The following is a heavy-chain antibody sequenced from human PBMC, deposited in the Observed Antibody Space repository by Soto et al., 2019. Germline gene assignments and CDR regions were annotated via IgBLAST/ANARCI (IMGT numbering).Heavy chain of an antibody. Sequence: EVQLVESGGGLVQPGGSLRLSYVASGFTLSSYWMHWVRQAPGKGLVWVSRIQRDGSITSYAESVKGRFTISRDNAKNTLYLQMNNLRAEDTAVYYCAADLGYWGQGTVVTVSS. CDR1: GFTLSSYW. CDR2: IQRDGSIT. CDR3: AADLGY. D-gene: IGHD3-16*01. J-gene: IGHJ4*02. V-gene: IGHV3-74*01.